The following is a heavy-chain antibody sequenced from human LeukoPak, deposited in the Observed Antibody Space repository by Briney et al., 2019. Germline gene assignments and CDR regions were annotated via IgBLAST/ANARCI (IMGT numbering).Heavy chain of an antibody. D-gene: IGHD5-18*01. CDR1: GFTFSSYA. J-gene: IGHJ4*02. Sequence: GGSLRLSCAASGFTFSSYAMSWVRQAPGKGLEWVSAISGSGGSTYHADSVKGRFTISRDNSKNTLYLQMNSLRAEDTAVYYCAKSSGYSYGSGYSFDYWGQGTLVTVSS. CDR3: AKSSGYSYGSGYSFDY. CDR2: ISGSGGST. V-gene: IGHV3-23*01.